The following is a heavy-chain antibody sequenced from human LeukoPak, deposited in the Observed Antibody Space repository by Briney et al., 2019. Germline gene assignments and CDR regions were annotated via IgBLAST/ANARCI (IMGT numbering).Heavy chain of an antibody. V-gene: IGHV3-21*01. Sequence: GGSLRLSCAASGFTFSSYSINWVRQAPGKGLEWVSSISGSSSYIYYADSVKGRFTISRDNAKNSLYLQMNSLRAEDAAVYYCARGGIWGQGTMVTVSS. CDR2: ISGSSSYI. CDR3: ARGGI. CDR1: GFTFSSYS. J-gene: IGHJ3*02. D-gene: IGHD1-26*01.